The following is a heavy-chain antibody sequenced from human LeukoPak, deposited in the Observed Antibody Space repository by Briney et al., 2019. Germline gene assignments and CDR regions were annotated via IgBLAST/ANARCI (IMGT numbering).Heavy chain of an antibody. V-gene: IGHV3-21*01. CDR1: GLTFSSYS. CDR3: ARGPSITMIVVEYDY. J-gene: IGHJ4*02. CDR2: ISSSSSYI. Sequence: KPGGSLRLSCAASGLTFSSYSMNWVRQAPGKGLEWVSSISSSSSYIYYADSVKGRFTISRDNAKNSLYLQMNSLRAEDTAVYYCARGPSITMIVVEYDYWGQGTLVTVSS. D-gene: IGHD3-22*01.